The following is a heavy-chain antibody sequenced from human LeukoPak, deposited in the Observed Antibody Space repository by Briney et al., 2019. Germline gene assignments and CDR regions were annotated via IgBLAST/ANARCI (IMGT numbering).Heavy chain of an antibody. J-gene: IGHJ4*02. CDR3: GTLLSNGPFDY. V-gene: IGHV1-2*02. CDR2: IYPNSGAT. Sequence: ASVKVSWKASGYTFTGYYMDWVRQAPGQGLEWMGYIYPNSGATKYAQKFQGRVTMTRDTSISTAYMELSGLGSDDTAVYYCGTLLSNGPFDYWGQGSLVTVSS. CDR1: GYTFTGYY.